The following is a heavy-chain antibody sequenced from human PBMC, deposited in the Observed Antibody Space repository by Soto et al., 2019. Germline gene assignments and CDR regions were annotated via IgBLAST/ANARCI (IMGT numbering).Heavy chain of an antibody. D-gene: IGHD5-12*01. Sequence: ASVKVSCKVSGYTLTELSMHWVRQAPGKGLEWMGGFDPEDGETIYAQKFQGRVTMTEDTSTDTAYMELSSLRSEDTAVYYCATESPLFAGYDRNWFDPWGQGTLVTVSS. J-gene: IGHJ5*02. CDR1: GYTLTELS. V-gene: IGHV1-24*01. CDR3: ATESPLFAGYDRNWFDP. CDR2: FDPEDGET.